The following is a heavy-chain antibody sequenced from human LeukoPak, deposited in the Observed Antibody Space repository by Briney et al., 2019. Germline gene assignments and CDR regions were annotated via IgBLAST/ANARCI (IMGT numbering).Heavy chain of an antibody. CDR2: IYYSGST. Sequence: SETLSLTCTVSGGSISSYYWSWIRQPPGKGLEWIGYIYYSGSTNYNPSLKSRVTISVDTSKNQFSLKLSSVTAADTAVYYCARVIDYGDAYWGQGTLVTVSS. CDR1: GGSISSYY. V-gene: IGHV4-59*08. J-gene: IGHJ4*02. CDR3: ARVIDYGDAY. D-gene: IGHD4-17*01.